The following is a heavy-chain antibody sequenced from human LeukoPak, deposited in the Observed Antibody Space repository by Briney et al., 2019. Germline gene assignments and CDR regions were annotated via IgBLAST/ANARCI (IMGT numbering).Heavy chain of an antibody. CDR3: AGDKQVDYGDYGTMGYFDY. CDR2: IYYSGST. D-gene: IGHD4-17*01. Sequence: SQTLSLTCTVSGGSISSGDYYWSWIRQPPGKGLEWIGYIYYSGSTYYNPSLKSRVTISVDTSKNQFSLKLSSVTAADTAVYYCAGDKQVDYGDYGTMGYFDYWGQGTLVTVSS. V-gene: IGHV4-30-4*01. J-gene: IGHJ4*02. CDR1: GGSISSGDYY.